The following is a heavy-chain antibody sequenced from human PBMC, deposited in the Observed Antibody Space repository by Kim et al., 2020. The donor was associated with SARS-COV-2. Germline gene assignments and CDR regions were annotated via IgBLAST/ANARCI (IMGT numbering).Heavy chain of an antibody. Sequence: GESLKISCKGSGYSFTSYWISWVRQMPGKGLEWMGRIDPSDSYTDYSAFFQGHVTISADKSISTAYLQWSSLKASDTAMYYCARAYGGGDCCSDYFDDWGQRTLSSASS. J-gene: IGHJ4*02. CDR1: GYSFTSYW. V-gene: IGHV5-10-1*01. CDR3: ARAYGGGDCCSDYFDD. CDR2: IDPSDSYT. D-gene: IGHD2-21*02.